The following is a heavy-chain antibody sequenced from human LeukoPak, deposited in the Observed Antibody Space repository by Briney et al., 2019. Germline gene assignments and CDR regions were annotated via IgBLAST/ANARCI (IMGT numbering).Heavy chain of an antibody. CDR1: GGSFSGYY. CDR3: ARGWFGESNWFDP. D-gene: IGHD3-10*01. CDR2: INHSGST. Sequence: SETLSLTCAVYGGSFSGYYWSWIRQPPGKGLEWIGEINHSGSTNYNPSLKSRVTISVDTSKNQFSLKLSSMTAADTAVYYCARGWFGESNWFDPWGQGTLVTVSS. V-gene: IGHV4-34*01. J-gene: IGHJ5*02.